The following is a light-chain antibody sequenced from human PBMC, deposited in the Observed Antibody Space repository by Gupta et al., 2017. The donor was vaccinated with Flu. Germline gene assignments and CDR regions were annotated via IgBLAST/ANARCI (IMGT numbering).Light chain of an antibody. CDR2: KND. CDR1: SSNIGGNY. J-gene: IGLJ3*02. CDR3: ATWDDILNGKL. V-gene: IGLV1-47*01. Sequence: QSVLPSPPSAPWTPGLRVTVSFSGSSSNIGGNYVYWYQQLPGAAPRLLIFKNDQRPSGGPDRFSGCKSDASASLAISGLRSEDEADYYCATWDDILNGKLFGGGTRLTVL.